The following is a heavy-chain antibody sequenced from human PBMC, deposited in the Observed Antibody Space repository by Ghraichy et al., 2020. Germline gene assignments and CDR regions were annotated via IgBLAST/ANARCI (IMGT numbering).Heavy chain of an antibody. CDR2: ISGSGATP. CDR3: AKVRGRGDSDWSDLFWDY. D-gene: IGHD4-17*01. CDR1: GFTFSNYA. J-gene: IGHJ4*02. Sequence: GESLNISCTASGFTFSNYAMSWVRQAPGKGLEWVSGISGSGATPFYADSMKGRFTISRENSKNTLYLQMNSLRAEDTAVYYCAKVRGRGDSDWSDLFWDYWGQGTLVTVSS. V-gene: IGHV3-23*01.